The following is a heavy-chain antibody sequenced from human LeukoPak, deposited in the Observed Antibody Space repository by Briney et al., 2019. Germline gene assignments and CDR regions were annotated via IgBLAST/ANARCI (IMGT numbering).Heavy chain of an antibody. CDR2: IYHSGNT. J-gene: IGHJ3*02. Sequence: PSETLSLTCTVSGGSISSHYWSWVRQTPGKGLEWIGHIYHSGNTKYNSALKGRVTISDDASKNQFSLRLSSATAADTAVYFCARGYDFWSGVMSDAFDIWGRGTKVTVSS. V-gene: IGHV4-59*11. D-gene: IGHD3-3*01. CDR3: ARGYDFWSGVMSDAFDI. CDR1: GGSISSHY.